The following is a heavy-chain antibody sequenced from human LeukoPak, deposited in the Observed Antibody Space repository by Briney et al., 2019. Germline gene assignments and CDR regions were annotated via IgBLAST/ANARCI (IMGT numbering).Heavy chain of an antibody. D-gene: IGHD3-10*01. Sequence: ASVKVSCKASGYTFTGYYMHWVRQAPGQGLEWMVWINPDSGGTNYAQKFQGRVTMTMDTSISTAYMELSRLRSDDTAVYYCARDGEYGSGSYSTDYFDYWGQGTLVTVSS. CDR3: ARDGEYGSGSYSTDYFDY. V-gene: IGHV1-2*02. CDR1: GYTFTGYY. CDR2: INPDSGGT. J-gene: IGHJ4*02.